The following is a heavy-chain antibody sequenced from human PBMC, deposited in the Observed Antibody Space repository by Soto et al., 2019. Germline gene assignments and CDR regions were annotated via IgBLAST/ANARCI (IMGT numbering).Heavy chain of an antibody. D-gene: IGHD2-15*01. CDR1: GFTFSSYG. V-gene: IGHV3-30*18. CDR3: AKGRGGSLMSFDY. Sequence: GGSLRLSCAASGFTFSSYGMHWVRQAPGKGLEWVAVISYDGSNKYYADSVKGRFTISRDNSKNTLYLQMNSLRAEDTAVYYCAKGRGGSLMSFDYWGQGTLVTV. CDR2: ISYDGSNK. J-gene: IGHJ4*02.